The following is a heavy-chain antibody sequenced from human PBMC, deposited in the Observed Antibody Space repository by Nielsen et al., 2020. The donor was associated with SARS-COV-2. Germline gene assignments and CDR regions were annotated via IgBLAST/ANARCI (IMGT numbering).Heavy chain of an antibody. J-gene: IGHJ4*02. CDR3: ARLFYYDSSGYDPFDY. V-gene: IGHV4-30-4*01. CDR2: IYYSGST. CDR1: GGSISSGDYY. D-gene: IGHD3-22*01. Sequence: SETLSLTCTVSGGSISSGDYYWSWIRQPPGKGLEWIGYIYYSGSTYYNPSLKSRATISVDTSKNQFSLKLSSVTAADTAVYYCARLFYYDSSGYDPFDYWGQGTLVTVSS.